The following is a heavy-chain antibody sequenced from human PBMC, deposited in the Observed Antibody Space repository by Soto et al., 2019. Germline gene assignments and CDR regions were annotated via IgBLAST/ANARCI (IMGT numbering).Heavy chain of an antibody. CDR2: IIPIFGTA. V-gene: IGHV1-69*01. D-gene: IGHD3-3*01. CDR1: GGTFSSYA. J-gene: IGHJ6*02. CDR3: ARAHYDFWSGYYPYYYYGMDV. Sequence: QVQLVQSGAEVKKPGSSVKVSCKASGGTFSSYAISWVRQAPGQGLEWMGGIIPIFGTANYAQKFQGRVTSTADESTSTAYMELSSLRSEDTAVYYCARAHYDFWSGYYPYYYYGMDVWGQGTTVTVSS.